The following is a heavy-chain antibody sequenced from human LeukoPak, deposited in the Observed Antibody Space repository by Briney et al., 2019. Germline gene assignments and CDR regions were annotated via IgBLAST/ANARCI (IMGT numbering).Heavy chain of an antibody. CDR1: GFTFSSYW. V-gene: IGHV3-7*01. D-gene: IGHD1-26*01. CDR3: ARVGGWELLSFDY. Sequence: GGSLRLSCAASGFTFSSYWMSWVRQAPGKGLEWVANIKQDGSEKYYVDSVKGRFTISRDNAKNSLYLQMNSLRAEDTAVYYCARVGGWELLSFDYWGQGTLVTVSS. J-gene: IGHJ4*02. CDR2: IKQDGSEK.